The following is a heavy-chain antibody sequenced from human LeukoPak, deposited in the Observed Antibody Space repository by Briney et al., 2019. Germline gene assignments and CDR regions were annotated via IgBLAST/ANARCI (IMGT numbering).Heavy chain of an antibody. CDR2: ISGNSGST. CDR3: ARDHGDYVIDY. Sequence: GGSLRLSCAASGFTFSSNAMSWVRQAPGKGLEWVSAISGNSGSTYYADSVKGRFTISRDNAKNSLYLQMNSLRAEDTAVYYCARDHGDYVIDYWGQGTLVTVSS. J-gene: IGHJ4*02. CDR1: GFTFSSNA. D-gene: IGHD4-17*01. V-gene: IGHV3-23*01.